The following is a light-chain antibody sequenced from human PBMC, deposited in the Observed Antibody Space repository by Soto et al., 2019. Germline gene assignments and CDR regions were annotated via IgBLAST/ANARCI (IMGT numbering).Light chain of an antibody. V-gene: IGKV3-20*01. CDR1: QSVSSNY. CDR3: QQYGGSPRT. Sequence: IVLTQSPGTLSLSPGERATLSCRASQSVSSNYLAWYQQKSGQAPRLLIYGASSSATGIPDRFSGSGSRTEFLLTIGKLETEDFAVYYCQQYGGSPRTFCRGTKVEIK. J-gene: IGKJ1*01. CDR2: GAS.